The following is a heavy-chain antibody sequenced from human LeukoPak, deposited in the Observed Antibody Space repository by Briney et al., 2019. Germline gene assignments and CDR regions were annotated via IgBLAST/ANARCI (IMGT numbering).Heavy chain of an antibody. J-gene: IGHJ4*02. D-gene: IGHD3-22*01. CDR3: ARHPYHYYDSSGYARFDY. CDR2: IYYSGST. CDR1: GGSISSTSYY. V-gene: IGHV4-39*01. Sequence: KPSETLSLTCTVSGGSISSTSYYWGWIRQPPGKGLEWIGSIYYSGSTYYNPSLKSRVTISVDTSKNQFSLKLSSVTAADMAVYYCARHPYHYYDSSGYARFDYWGQGTLVTVSS.